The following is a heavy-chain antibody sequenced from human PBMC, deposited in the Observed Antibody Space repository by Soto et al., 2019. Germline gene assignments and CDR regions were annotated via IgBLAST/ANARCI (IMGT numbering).Heavy chain of an antibody. J-gene: IGHJ4*02. D-gene: IGHD3-10*01. V-gene: IGHV1-18*01. Sequence: QVQLVQSGAEVKKPGASVKVSCKASGYTFTSYGISWVRQAPGQGLEWMGWISAYNGNTNYAQNLQGRVTMTTDTSTSTAYMEVRSLRSDDTAVYYCARDLSLGLNRGGPRGVKSYWGQGTLVTVSS. CDR1: GYTFTSYG. CDR2: ISAYNGNT. CDR3: ARDLSLGLNRGGPRGVKSY.